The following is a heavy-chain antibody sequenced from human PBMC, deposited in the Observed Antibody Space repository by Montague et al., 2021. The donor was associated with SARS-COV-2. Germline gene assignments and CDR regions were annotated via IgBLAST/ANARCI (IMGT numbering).Heavy chain of an antibody. CDR1: GGSISSYY. V-gene: IGHV4-59*01. Sequence: SETLSLTCTVSGGSISSYYWSWIRQPPGKGLEWIGYIYYSGSTNYNPSLKSRVTISVDTSKNQFSLKLSSVTAADTAVYYCARELNYGDYFDYWGQGTLVTVSS. CDR3: ARELNYGDYFDY. CDR2: IYYSGST. J-gene: IGHJ4*02. D-gene: IGHD4-17*01.